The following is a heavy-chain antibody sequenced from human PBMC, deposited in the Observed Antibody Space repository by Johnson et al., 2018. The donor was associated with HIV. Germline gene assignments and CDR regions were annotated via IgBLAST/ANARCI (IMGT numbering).Heavy chain of an antibody. CDR1: GFTFSDYY. J-gene: IGHJ3*02. D-gene: IGHD6-13*01. CDR2: IRFDGSNK. Sequence: QVQLVESGGGLVKPGGSLRLSCAASGFTFSDYYMSWIRQAPGKGLEWVAFIRFDGSNKFYADSVKGRFTLSRDNSKNTLYLQMNSLKADDTAIYYCAKDEEGYSSAWSAGTAFDIWGQGTMVTVSS. V-gene: IGHV3-30*02. CDR3: AKDEEGYSSAWSAGTAFDI.